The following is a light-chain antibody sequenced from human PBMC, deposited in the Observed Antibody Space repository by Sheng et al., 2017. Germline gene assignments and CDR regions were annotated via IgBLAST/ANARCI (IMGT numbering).Light chain of an antibody. Sequence: QSVLTQPPSVSAAPGQKVTISCSGSSSNIGNNYVSWYQHLSGTAPKLLIYDDYERPSGISDRFSGSKSGTSATLGISGLQTGDEADYYCGTWDSGLSAGVFGGGTRLTVL. V-gene: IGLV1-51*01. CDR3: GTWDSGLSAGV. J-gene: IGLJ3*02. CDR1: SSNIGNNY. CDR2: DDY.